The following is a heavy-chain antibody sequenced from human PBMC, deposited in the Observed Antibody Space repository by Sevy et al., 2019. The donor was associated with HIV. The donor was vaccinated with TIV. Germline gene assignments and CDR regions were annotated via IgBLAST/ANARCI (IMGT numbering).Heavy chain of an antibody. CDR1: GFTFTLYA. CDR3: ARVAVEYCTDDCYHRFDY. V-gene: IGHV3-30-3*01. J-gene: IGHJ4*02. D-gene: IGHD2-21*02. Sequence: GGSLILSCAGSGFTFTLYAIHWVRQAPGKGLEWVALISYSGTNKYYADSVKGRFTISRDDSKNTAYLQMNNLGTDDTAVYYCARVAVEYCTDDCYHRFDYWGQGTQVTVSS. CDR2: ISYSGTNK.